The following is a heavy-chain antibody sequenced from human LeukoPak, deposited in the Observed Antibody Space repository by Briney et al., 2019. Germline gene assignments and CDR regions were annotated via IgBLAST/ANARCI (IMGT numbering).Heavy chain of an antibody. CDR1: GFTFSNYG. D-gene: IGHD2-15*01. CDR3: AKVRYCSGVNCYPDDN. V-gene: IGHV3-30*02. J-gene: IGHJ4*02. Sequence: GGSLRLSCAASGFTFSNYGIHWVRQAPGKGLNWVAFIRYDGNNKYYADSVKGRFTISRDNSKNTLYLQMNSLRAEDTAVYYCAKVRYCSGVNCYPDDNWGQGTLVTVSS. CDR2: IRYDGNNK.